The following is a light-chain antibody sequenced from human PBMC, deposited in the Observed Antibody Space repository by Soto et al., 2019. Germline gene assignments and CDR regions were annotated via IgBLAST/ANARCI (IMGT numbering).Light chain of an antibody. CDR1: SSNVGSNA. Sequence: QSVLTQPPSASAHPGQTITISCSGGSSNVGSNAVNWYQQLPGSAPKLLIYSTYERPSGVPDRFLASRYGTSASLAISGLQSEDEADYYCAAWDGTLNVWLFGGGTKVTVL. J-gene: IGLJ3*02. V-gene: IGLV1-44*01. CDR2: STY. CDR3: AAWDGTLNVWL.